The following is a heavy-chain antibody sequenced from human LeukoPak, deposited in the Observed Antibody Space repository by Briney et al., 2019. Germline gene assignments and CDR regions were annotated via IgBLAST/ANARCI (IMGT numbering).Heavy chain of an antibody. J-gene: IGHJ4*02. V-gene: IGHV3-23*05. Sequence: SGGSLRLSCAASGFIFTTYAMGWVRQLPGKGLEWVSSVSSSGSDTYYTSSVKGRFTISRDNSKNTLYLQVNSLRVEDTAVYYCARRVLGAVGYFDYWGQGALITVSS. D-gene: IGHD4-23*01. CDR3: ARRVLGAVGYFDY. CDR2: VSSSGSDT. CDR1: GFIFTTYA.